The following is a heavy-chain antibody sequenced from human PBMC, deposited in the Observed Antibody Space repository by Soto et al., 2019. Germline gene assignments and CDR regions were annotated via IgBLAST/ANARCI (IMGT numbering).Heavy chain of an antibody. CDR2: IWYDGSNK. V-gene: IGHV3-33*01. CDR1: GFTFSSYG. J-gene: IGHJ6*02. CDR3: ARVGDMVRGVIIHYYYYGMDV. D-gene: IGHD3-10*01. Sequence: GGSLRLSCAASGFTFSSYGMHWVRQAPGKGLEWVAVIWYDGSNKYYADSVKGRFTISRDNSKNTLYLQMNSLRAEDTAVYYCARVGDMVRGVIIHYYYYGMDVWGHGTTVTVSS.